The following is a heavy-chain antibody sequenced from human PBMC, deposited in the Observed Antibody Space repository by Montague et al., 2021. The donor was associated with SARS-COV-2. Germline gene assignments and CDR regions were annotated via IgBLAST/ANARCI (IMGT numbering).Heavy chain of an antibody. Sequence: TLSLTCTVSGGSISSGSHYWSWIRQPAGKGLEWIGRICTSGTTDYSFSLKSRVTISVDTSKNQFSLKLTSVTAADTAVYYCARAHSGSWAHLDNWGQGSLVTVSS. CDR1: GGSISSGSHY. CDR3: ARAHSGSWAHLDN. CDR2: ICTSGTT. D-gene: IGHD5-12*01. J-gene: IGHJ4*02. V-gene: IGHV4-61*02.